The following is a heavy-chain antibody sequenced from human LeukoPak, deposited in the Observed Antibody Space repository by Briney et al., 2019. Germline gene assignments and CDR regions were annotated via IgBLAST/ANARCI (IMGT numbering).Heavy chain of an antibody. CDR2: ISSDGTTT. D-gene: IGHD6-13*01. CDR1: GFTFSTFW. J-gene: IGHJ6*03. V-gene: IGHV3-74*01. CDR3: ARDPYSGSYVDYYYYYYMDV. Sequence: GGSLRLSCAASGFTFSTFWMHWVRQTPGKGLVWVSRISSDGTTTHYADSVKGRFTISRDNAKNSLYLQIDSLRAEDTAVYYCARDPYSGSYVDYYYYYYMDVWGKGTTVTISS.